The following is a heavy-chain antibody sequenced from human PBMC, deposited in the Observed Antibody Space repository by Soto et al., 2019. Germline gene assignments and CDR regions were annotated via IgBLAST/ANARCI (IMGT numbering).Heavy chain of an antibody. CDR3: AKPLAEYCSGGSCYSDAFDI. V-gene: IGHV3-30*18. J-gene: IGHJ3*02. D-gene: IGHD2-15*01. CDR1: GFTFSSYG. CDR2: ISYDGSNK. Sequence: GGSLRLSCAASGFTFSSYGMHWVRQAPGKGLEWVAVISYDGSNKYYADSVKGRFTISRDNSKNTLYLQMNSLRAEDTAVYYCAKPLAEYCSGGSCYSDAFDIWGQGTMVTVSS.